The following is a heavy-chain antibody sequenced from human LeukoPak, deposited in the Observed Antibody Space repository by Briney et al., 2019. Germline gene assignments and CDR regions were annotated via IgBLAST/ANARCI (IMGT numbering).Heavy chain of an antibody. V-gene: IGHV3-53*01. CDR1: GFTVSINY. CDR3: ARDGTTVITNYYYGMDV. J-gene: IGHJ6*02. CDR2: IYSGGNT. Sequence: QPGGSLRLSCAASGFTVSINYMSWVRQAPGKGLEWVSVIYSGGNTYYADSVKGRFTISRDNSKNTVYLQMNSLRAEDTAVYHCARDGTTVITNYYYGMDVWGQGTTVTVSS. D-gene: IGHD4-17*01.